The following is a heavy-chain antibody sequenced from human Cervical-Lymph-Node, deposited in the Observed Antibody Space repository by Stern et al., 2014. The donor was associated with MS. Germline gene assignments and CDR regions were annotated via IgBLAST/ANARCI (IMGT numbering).Heavy chain of an antibody. V-gene: IGHV1-69*01. CDR1: GGTFSSYA. CDR2: IIPIFGTA. D-gene: IGHD1-26*01. J-gene: IGHJ6*02. Sequence: VPLEESGAEVKKPGSSVKVSCKASGGTFSSYAISWVRQAPGQGLEWMGGIIPIFGTANYARKFQGRVTITADESTSTAYMELSSLRSEDTAVYYCARGELKEGLVRGMDVWGQGTTVTVSS. CDR3: ARGELKEGLVRGMDV.